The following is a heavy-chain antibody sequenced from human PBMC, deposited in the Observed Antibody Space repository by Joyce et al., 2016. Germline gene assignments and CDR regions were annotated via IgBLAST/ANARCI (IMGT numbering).Heavy chain of an antibody. CDR1: GFTSSADW. Sequence: EVQLVESGGGFVLPGGSLRLSCAASGFTSSADWMDRVRQTPGKGREWVANINPDGSEKYYVDSVKGRFTISRDNAKNTLDLQMIRLRVEDTAVYYCARNRGWFTYDIWGQGIKVTVSS. CDR2: INPDGSEK. D-gene: IGHD2/OR15-2a*01. J-gene: IGHJ3*02. V-gene: IGHV3-7*04. CDR3: ARNRGWFTYDI.